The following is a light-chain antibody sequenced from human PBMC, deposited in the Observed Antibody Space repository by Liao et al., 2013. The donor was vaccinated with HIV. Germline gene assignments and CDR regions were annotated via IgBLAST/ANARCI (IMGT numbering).Light chain of an antibody. CDR1: KLGDKY. CDR2: QDN. CDR3: QAWDSSTYV. Sequence: SYELTQPPSVSVSPGQTASITCSGDKLGDKYASWYQQKPGQSPILVIYQDNKRPSGIPERFSGSNSGSTATLTISGTQPMDEADYYCQAWDSSTYVFGTGTKVTVL. J-gene: IGLJ1*01. V-gene: IGLV3-1*01.